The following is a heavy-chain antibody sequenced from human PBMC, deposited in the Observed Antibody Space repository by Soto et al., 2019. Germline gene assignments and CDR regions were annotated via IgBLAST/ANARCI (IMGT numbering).Heavy chain of an antibody. CDR1: GGTFSSYA. CDR2: IIPIFGTA. Sequence: SVKVSCKASGGTFSSYAISWVRQAPGQGLEWMGGIIPIFGTANYAQKFQGRVTITGDESTSTAYMELSSLRSEDTAVYYCARVYCSSTSCYPIDYWGQGTLVTVSS. V-gene: IGHV1-69*13. CDR3: ARVYCSSTSCYPIDY. D-gene: IGHD2-2*01. J-gene: IGHJ4*02.